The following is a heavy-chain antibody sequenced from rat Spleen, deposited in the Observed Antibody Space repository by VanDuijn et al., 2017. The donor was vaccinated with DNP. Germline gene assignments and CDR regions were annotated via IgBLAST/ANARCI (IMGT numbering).Heavy chain of an antibody. Sequence: EVKLVESGGGLVQPGRSLKLSCAASGFNLNDYWMGWVRQAPGKGLEWVASISTGGGNTYYRDSVKGRFTISRDNANNTLYLQMDSLRSEETATYYCTRHLPGSDYWHFDFWGPGTMVTVSS. CDR2: ISTGGGNT. V-gene: IGHV5S11*01. D-gene: IGHD5-1*01. CDR3: TRHLPGSDYWHFDF. CDR1: GFNLNDYW. J-gene: IGHJ1*01.